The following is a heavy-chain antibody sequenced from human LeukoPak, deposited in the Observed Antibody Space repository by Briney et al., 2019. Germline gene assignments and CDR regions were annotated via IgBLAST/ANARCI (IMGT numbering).Heavy chain of an antibody. CDR2: ISSSSSYI. Sequence: GGSLRLSCAASGFTFSSYSMNWVRQAPGKGLEWVSSISSSSSYIYYADSVKGRFTISRDNAKNPLYLQMNSLRAEDTAVYYCARVGWFGELIPDYWGQGTLVTVSS. CDR1: GFTFSSYS. J-gene: IGHJ4*02. D-gene: IGHD3-10*01. CDR3: ARVGWFGELIPDY. V-gene: IGHV3-21*01.